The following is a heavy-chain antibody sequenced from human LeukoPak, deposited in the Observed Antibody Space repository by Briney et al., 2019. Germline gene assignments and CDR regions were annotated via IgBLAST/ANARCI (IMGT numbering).Heavy chain of an antibody. Sequence: GGSLRLSCVASGFTFSSYGMTWVRQAPGKGPEWVSVISSSAGSTYYADSVKGRFTISRDNAKNSLYLQMNSLRVEDTAVYSCVRGESGIQENSFDIWGQGTLVTVSS. CDR1: GFTFSSYG. CDR2: ISSSAGST. CDR3: VRGESGIQENSFDI. V-gene: IGHV3-23*01. D-gene: IGHD2/OR15-2a*01. J-gene: IGHJ3*02.